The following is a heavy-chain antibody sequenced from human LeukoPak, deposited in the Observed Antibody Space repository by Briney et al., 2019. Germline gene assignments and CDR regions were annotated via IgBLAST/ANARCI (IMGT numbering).Heavy chain of an antibody. D-gene: IGHD6-13*01. CDR3: ARGLYSSSWSHQYYFDY. J-gene: IGHJ4*02. Sequence: GASVKVSCKASGYTFTSYGISWVRQAPGQGLEWMGWISAYNGNTNYAKKLQGRVAMTTDTSTSTAYMELRSLRSDDTAVYYCARGLYSSSWSHQYYFDYWGQGTLVTVSS. CDR1: GYTFTSYG. V-gene: IGHV1-18*04. CDR2: ISAYNGNT.